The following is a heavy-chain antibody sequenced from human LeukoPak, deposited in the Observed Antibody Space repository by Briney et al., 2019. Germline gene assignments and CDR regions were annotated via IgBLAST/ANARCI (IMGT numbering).Heavy chain of an antibody. CDR3: ARDPNGDPVGAFEF. D-gene: IGHD4-17*01. CDR1: GFTFSNFA. J-gene: IGHJ3*01. Sequence: GGSLRLSCAASGFTFSNFALIRVRQAPVKGLEWVSSISAGGGTQYADAVRGRFTISRDNSKNTLYLHMDSLRAEDTAVYFCARDPNGDPVGAFEFWGHGTMVTVSS. CDR2: ISAGGGT. V-gene: IGHV3-23*01.